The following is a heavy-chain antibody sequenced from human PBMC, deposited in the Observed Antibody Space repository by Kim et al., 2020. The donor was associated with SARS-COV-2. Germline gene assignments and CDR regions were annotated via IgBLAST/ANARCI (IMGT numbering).Heavy chain of an antibody. Sequence: YAQKFKGRVTMTRDTSTSTVYMELSSLRSEDTAVYYCARGGGIAAAGIDYWGQGTLVTVSS. J-gene: IGHJ4*02. D-gene: IGHD6-13*01. V-gene: IGHV1-46*01. CDR3: ARGGGIAAAGIDY.